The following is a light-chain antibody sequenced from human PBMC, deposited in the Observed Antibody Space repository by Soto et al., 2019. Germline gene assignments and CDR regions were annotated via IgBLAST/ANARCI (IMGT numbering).Light chain of an antibody. J-gene: IGLJ1*01. CDR1: TSEIGGYNY. CDR2: DVT. Sequence: ALTHPASVFGSPGQSITIPRPGNTSEIGGYNYVSWYQQHPGKAPKLMIYDVTRRPSGVSNRFSGSKSGNTASLTISGLQAEDEADYYCSSDISSSAPYVFGTGTKVTVL. V-gene: IGLV2-14*01. CDR3: SSDISSSAPYV.